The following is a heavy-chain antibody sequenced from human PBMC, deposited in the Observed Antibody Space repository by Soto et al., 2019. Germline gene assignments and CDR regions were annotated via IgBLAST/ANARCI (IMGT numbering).Heavy chain of an antibody. CDR3: ARGSSITIFAKYYYGMDV. D-gene: IGHD3-3*01. CDR1: GGSFSGYY. Sequence: SETLSLTCAVYGGSFSGYYWSWIRQPPGKGLEWIGEINHSGSTNYNPSLKSRVTISVDTSKNQFSLKLSSVTAADTAVYYCARGSSITIFAKYYYGMDVWGQGTTVTVSS. CDR2: INHSGST. V-gene: IGHV4-34*01. J-gene: IGHJ6*02.